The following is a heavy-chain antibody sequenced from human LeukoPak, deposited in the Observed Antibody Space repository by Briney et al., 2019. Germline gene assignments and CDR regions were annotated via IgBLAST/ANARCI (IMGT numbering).Heavy chain of an antibody. D-gene: IGHD3-22*01. CDR3: ARDRYYDSGGYFDY. V-gene: IGHV1-69*13. J-gene: IGHJ4*02. CDR2: IIPIFGTA. CDR1: GGTFSSYA. Sequence: GASVKVSCKASGGTFSSYAISWVRQAPGQGLEWMGGIIPIFGTANYAQKFQGRVTITADESTSTAYMELSSLRSEDTAVYYCARDRYYDSGGYFDYWGQGTLVTVSS.